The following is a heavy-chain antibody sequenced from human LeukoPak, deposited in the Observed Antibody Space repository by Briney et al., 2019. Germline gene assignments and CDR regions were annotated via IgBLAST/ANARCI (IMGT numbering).Heavy chain of an antibody. CDR2: IYYSGST. D-gene: IGHD3-10*01. Sequence: PSETLSLTCTVSGGSISSSSYHWGWIRQPPGKGLEWIGSIYYSGSTYYNPSLKSRVTISVDTSKNQFSLKLSSVTAADTAVYYCARVRRGSGIKWDHYFDYWGQGTLVTVSS. J-gene: IGHJ4*02. CDR3: ARVRRGSGIKWDHYFDY. V-gene: IGHV4-39*07. CDR1: GGSISSSSYH.